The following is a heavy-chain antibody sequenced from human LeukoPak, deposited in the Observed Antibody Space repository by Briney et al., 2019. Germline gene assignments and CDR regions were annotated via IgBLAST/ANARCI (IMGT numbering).Heavy chain of an antibody. CDR1: GFIVSNNY. Sequence: GGSLRLSCAASGFIVSNNYMSWVRRAPGKGLEWVANINPDGSEKYYVDSVKSRFTISRDNAKNSLYLQMSSLRAEDTAVYYCARLKSEWQGDYFDYWGQGTLVTVSS. J-gene: IGHJ4*02. CDR3: ARLKSEWQGDYFDY. CDR2: INPDGSEK. V-gene: IGHV3-7*01. D-gene: IGHD3-3*01.